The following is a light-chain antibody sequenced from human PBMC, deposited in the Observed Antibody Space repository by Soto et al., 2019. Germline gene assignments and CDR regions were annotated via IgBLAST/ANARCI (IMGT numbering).Light chain of an antibody. Sequence: QSALTQPPSASGSPGQSVTISCTGTSSDVGGYNYVAWYQQHPGKAPKLMIYEVSKRPSGVPDRFSGSKSGNTASLTVSGLQAEEEADYYCSSYAGITVVFGGGTKLTVL. V-gene: IGLV2-8*01. CDR3: SSYAGITVV. CDR2: EVS. CDR1: SSDVGGYNY. J-gene: IGLJ2*01.